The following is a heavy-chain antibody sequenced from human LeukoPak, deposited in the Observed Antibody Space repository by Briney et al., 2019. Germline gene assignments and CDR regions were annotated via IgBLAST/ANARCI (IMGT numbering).Heavy chain of an antibody. J-gene: IGHJ4*02. V-gene: IGHV3-48*01. CDR1: GFTFSSYS. Sequence: PGGSLRLSCAASGFTFSSYSMNWVRQAPGKGLEWVSCISSSSSTIYYADSVKGRFTISRDNAKNSLYLQMNSLRAEDTAVYYCARDQYYDFWSGYSGFDYWGQGTLVTVSS. D-gene: IGHD3-3*01. CDR2: ISSSSSTI. CDR3: ARDQYYDFWSGYSGFDY.